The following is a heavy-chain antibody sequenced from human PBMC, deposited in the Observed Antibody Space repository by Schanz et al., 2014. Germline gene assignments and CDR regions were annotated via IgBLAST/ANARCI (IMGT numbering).Heavy chain of an antibody. J-gene: IGHJ4*02. Sequence: EGQLAESGGGLVQPGGSLRLSCAVSGFTVSSNHMSWVRQAPGKGLEWVANIKQDGSEKYNVDAVKGRFTISRDNAKNSMYLHMKSLRGEDTAVYYCARDRGYCSGGSCLTFDYWGQGTLVTVSS. V-gene: IGHV3-7*01. CDR3: ARDRGYCSGGSCLTFDY. D-gene: IGHD2-15*01. CDR1: GFTVSSNH. CDR2: IKQDGSEK.